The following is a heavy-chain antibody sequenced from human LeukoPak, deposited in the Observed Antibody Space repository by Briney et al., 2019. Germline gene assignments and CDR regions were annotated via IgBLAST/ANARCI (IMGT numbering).Heavy chain of an antibody. J-gene: IGHJ5*02. CDR2: INPNSGGT. CDR3: ARSPTTGRFDP. CDR1: GYTFTGYY. D-gene: IGHD1-26*01. Sequence: ASVKVSCKASGYTFTGYYMHWVRQAPGQGLEWMGWINPNSGGTSYAQKFQGRVTMTRDTSVSTAYMELSRLRSDDTAVYYCARSPTTGRFDPWGQGTLVTVSS. V-gene: IGHV1-2*02.